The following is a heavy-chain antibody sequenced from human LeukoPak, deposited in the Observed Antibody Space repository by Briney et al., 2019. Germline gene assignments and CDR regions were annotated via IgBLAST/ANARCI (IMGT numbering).Heavy chain of an antibody. V-gene: IGHV3-23*01. CDR3: AKAQDPIAAAGTSPFDY. CDR2: ISGSGGST. J-gene: IGHJ4*02. CDR1: GFTFNSYA. Sequence: GGSLRLSCAASGFTFNSYAMSWVRQAPGKGLEWVSAISGSGGSTFYADSVKGRFTISRDNSKNTLSLQMNSLRAEDTAVYYCAKAQDPIAAAGTSPFDYWGQGALVTVSS. D-gene: IGHD6-13*01.